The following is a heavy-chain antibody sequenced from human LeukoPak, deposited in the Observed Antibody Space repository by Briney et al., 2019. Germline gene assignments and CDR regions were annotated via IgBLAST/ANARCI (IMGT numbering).Heavy chain of an antibody. CDR2: IYPGDSDT. Sequence: GESLKISCEGSGYSFTSYWIGWVRQMPGKGLEWLGIIYPGDSDTRYSPSFQGQVTISADKSISTAYLQWSSLKASDTAMYYCARLYDFRTGFCAYRGQGSLVTVSS. J-gene: IGHJ4*02. CDR1: GYSFTSYW. V-gene: IGHV5-51*01. CDR3: ARLYDFRTGFCAY. D-gene: IGHD3-3*01.